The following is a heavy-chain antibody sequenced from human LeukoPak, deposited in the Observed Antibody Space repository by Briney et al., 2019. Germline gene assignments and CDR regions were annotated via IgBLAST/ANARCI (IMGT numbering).Heavy chain of an antibody. D-gene: IGHD3-3*01. J-gene: IGHJ3*02. CDR2: IYWDDDK. CDR3: AHRRAVSGFLEWLFDAFDI. V-gene: IGHV2-5*02. Sequence: ESGPTLVKPTQTLTLTCTFSGFSLSTSGVGVGWICQPPGKALEWLALIYWDDDKRYSPSLKSRLTITKDTSKNQVVLTMTNMDPVDTATYYCAHRRAVSGFLEWLFDAFDIWGQGTMVTVSS. CDR1: GFSLSTSGVG.